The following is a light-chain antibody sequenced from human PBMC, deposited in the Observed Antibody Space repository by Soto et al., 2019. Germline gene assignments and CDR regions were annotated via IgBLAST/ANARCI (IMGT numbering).Light chain of an antibody. CDR1: SSDVGGYNY. Sequence: QSALTQPASVSGSPGQPITISCTGTSSDVGGYNYVYWYQQHPGKAPKLMIYDVSNRPSGVSNRFSGSKSGNTASLTISGLQAEDEADYYCRSYTSSSTLVFGGGTKLTVL. CDR3: RSYTSSSTLV. J-gene: IGLJ2*01. CDR2: DVS. V-gene: IGLV2-14*01.